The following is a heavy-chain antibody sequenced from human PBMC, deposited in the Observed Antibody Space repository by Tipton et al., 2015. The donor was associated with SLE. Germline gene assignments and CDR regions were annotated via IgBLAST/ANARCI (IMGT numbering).Heavy chain of an antibody. D-gene: IGHD3-10*01. CDR1: GFTVSSNY. J-gene: IGHJ4*02. Sequence: SLRLSCAASGFTVSSNYMSWVRQAPGKGLEWVSVIYSSGSTYYADSVKGRFTISRDNSKNTLYLQMNSLRAEDTAVYYCARAMVRGEWYFDYWGQGTLVTVSS. CDR3: ARAMVRGEWYFDY. CDR2: IYSSGST. V-gene: IGHV3-53*01.